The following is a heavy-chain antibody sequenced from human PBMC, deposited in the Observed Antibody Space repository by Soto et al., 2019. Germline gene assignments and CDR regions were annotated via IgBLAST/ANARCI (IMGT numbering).Heavy chain of an antibody. D-gene: IGHD6-19*01. CDR2: INPNSGGT. V-gene: IGHV1-2*04. J-gene: IGHJ5*02. CDR1: GYTFTGYY. Sequence: ASVKVSCKASGYTFTGYYMHWVRQAPGQGLEWMGWINPNSGGTNYAQKFQGWVTMTRDTSISTAYMELSRLRSDDTAVYYCARGLPGIAVAGHNWFDPWGQGTLVTVSS. CDR3: ARGLPGIAVAGHNWFDP.